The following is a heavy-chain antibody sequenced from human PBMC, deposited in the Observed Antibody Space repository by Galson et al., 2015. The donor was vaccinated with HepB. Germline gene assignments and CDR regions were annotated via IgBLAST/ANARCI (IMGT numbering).Heavy chain of an antibody. D-gene: IGHD3-10*01. CDR2: TSADGSLN. CDR3: AKKLPGSYYTGADP. Sequence: SLRLSCAASGFAFSTYGMHWVRQAPGKGLEWVAITSADGSLNYYADSVKGRFTISRDNSKNTLYLQMNSLRTEDTAIYYCAKKLPGSYYTGADPWGQGSLVTVSS. J-gene: IGHJ5*02. V-gene: IGHV3-30*18. CDR1: GFAFSTYG.